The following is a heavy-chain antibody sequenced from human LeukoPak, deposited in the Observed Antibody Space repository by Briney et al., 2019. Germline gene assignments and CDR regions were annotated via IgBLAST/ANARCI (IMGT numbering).Heavy chain of an antibody. D-gene: IGHD1-1*01. CDR3: AREALHWNDGAD. CDR2: INQDGSEI. Sequence: GGSLRLSCAASGFSFSGYWMSWVRQTPGKGLEWLANINQDGSEIKYVDSVKGRFTVSRDNTKNSLYLHMNSLRAEDTALYYCAREALHWNDGADRGRGTLVTVSS. CDR1: GFSFSGYW. V-gene: IGHV3-7*01. J-gene: IGHJ4*02.